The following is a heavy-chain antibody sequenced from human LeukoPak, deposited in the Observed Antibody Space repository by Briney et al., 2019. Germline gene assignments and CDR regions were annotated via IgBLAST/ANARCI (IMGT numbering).Heavy chain of an antibody. Sequence: PGGSLRLSCAASGFTFSDYYMSWIRQAPGKGLEWVSYIITSGITIYYADSVKGRFTISRDNAKNSLYLQMNSLRAEDTAVYYCARDLTAAATFDYWGQGTLVTVSS. CDR1: GFTFSDYY. V-gene: IGHV3-11*01. CDR3: ARDLTAAATFDY. J-gene: IGHJ4*02. CDR2: IITSGITI. D-gene: IGHD6-13*01.